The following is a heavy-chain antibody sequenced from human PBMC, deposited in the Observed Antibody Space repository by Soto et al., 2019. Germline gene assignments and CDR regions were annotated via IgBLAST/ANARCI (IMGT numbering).Heavy chain of an antibody. CDR2: INPNSGGT. J-gene: IGHJ4*02. V-gene: IGHV1-2*02. CDR1: GYTFTGYY. CDR3: ASPHFVDHCYSAVDY. D-gene: IGHD2-21*02. Sequence: QVQLVQSGAEVKKPGASVKVSCKASGYTFTGYYMHWVRQAPGQGLEWMGWINPNSGGTNSAQNFQGGVTMTRDTSISTAYLQLSSLRSADTAVYYCASPHFVDHCYSAVDYWGQGTLVTVSS.